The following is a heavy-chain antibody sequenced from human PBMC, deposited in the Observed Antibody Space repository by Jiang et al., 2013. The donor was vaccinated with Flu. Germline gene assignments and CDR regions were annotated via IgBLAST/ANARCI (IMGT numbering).Heavy chain of an antibody. CDR1: GFTFSSYA. Sequence: QLLESGGGLVQPGGSLRLSCAASGFTFSSYAMSWVRQAPGKGLDWVSAITGTSGSTNYADSVRGRFTISRDNSKNMLYLQIHSLGAEDTAVYYCAKNRDCGGHCFNNWFDPWGQGTLVTVSS. D-gene: IGHD2-21*02. CDR2: ITGTSGST. V-gene: IGHV3-23*01. CDR3: AKNRDCGGHCFNNWFDP. J-gene: IGHJ5*02.